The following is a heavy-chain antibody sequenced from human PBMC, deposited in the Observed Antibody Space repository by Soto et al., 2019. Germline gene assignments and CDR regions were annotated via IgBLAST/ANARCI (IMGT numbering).Heavy chain of an antibody. CDR2: IYYSGST. CDR1: GGSISSGGYY. Sequence: SETLSLTCTVSGGSISSGGYYWSWIRQHPGKGLEWIGYIYYSGSTYYNPSLKSRVTISVDTSKNQFSLKLSSVTAADTAVYYCARGLRFLVGNWFDPWGQGTLVTVSS. V-gene: IGHV4-31*03. J-gene: IGHJ5*02. CDR3: ARGLRFLVGNWFDP. D-gene: IGHD3-3*01.